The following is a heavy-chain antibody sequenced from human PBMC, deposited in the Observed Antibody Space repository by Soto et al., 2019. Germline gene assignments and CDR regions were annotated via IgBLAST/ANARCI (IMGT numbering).Heavy chain of an antibody. V-gene: IGHV1-18*01. D-gene: IGHD3-9*01. Sequence: QVQLVQSGAEVKKPGASVKVSCKASGYTFTSYGISWVRQAPGQGLEWMGWISAYNGNTNYAQKLQGRVTMTTDTSTSTAYLELRSLRSDDTAVYYCAGDNPPPYYDILTGPDGYYYYGMDVW. CDR3: AGDNPPPYYDILTGPDGYYYYGMDV. CDR1: GYTFTSYG. J-gene: IGHJ6*01. CDR2: ISAYNGNT.